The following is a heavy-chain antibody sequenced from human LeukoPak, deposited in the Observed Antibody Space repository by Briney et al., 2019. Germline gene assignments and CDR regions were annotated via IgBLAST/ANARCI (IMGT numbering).Heavy chain of an antibody. Sequence: KPSETLSLTCAVYGGSFSGYYWCWIRQPPGKGLEWIGEINHSGSTNYNPSLKSRVTISVDTSKNQFSLKLSSVTAADTAVYYCARMGGYGRWLRPGAVGYWGQGTLVTVSS. CDR2: INHSGST. J-gene: IGHJ4*02. CDR3: ARMGGYGRWLRPGAVGY. V-gene: IGHV4-34*01. D-gene: IGHD5-12*01. CDR1: GGSFSGYY.